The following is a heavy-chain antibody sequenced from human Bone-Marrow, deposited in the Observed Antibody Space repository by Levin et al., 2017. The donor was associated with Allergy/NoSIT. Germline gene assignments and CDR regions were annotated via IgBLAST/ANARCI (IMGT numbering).Heavy chain of an antibody. CDR2: ISGSGGST. CDR1: GFTFSSFA. CDR3: ARISLAVVGVDDFDC. J-gene: IGHJ4*02. V-gene: IGHV3-23*01. D-gene: IGHD3-16*01. Sequence: ASETLSLTCAASGFTFSSFAMTWVRQAPGKGLEWVAGISGSGGSTFDAHSVQGRFTISRDNSKDTVYLHMNSLRAEDTAVYYCARISLAVVGVDDFDCWGQGTLVTVSS.